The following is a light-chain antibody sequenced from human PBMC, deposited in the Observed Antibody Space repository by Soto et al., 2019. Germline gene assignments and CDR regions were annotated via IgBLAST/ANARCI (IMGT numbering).Light chain of an antibody. CDR3: SSYTTSSTYV. CDR2: DVS. V-gene: IGLV2-14*01. Sequence: QSVLTQPASVSGSPGQSITISCIGTSSDIGLYNYVSWYQQYPGKAPKLMISDVSHRPSGVSNRFSASKSGNTASLTISGLQAEDEADYYCSSYTTSSTYVFGTGTKLTVL. CDR1: SSDIGLYNY. J-gene: IGLJ1*01.